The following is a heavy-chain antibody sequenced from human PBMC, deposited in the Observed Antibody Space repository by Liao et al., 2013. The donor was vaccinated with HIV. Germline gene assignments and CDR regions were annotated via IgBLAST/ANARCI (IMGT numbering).Heavy chain of an antibody. D-gene: IGHD3-22*01. Sequence: QVQLQQWGAGLLKPSETLSLTCAVSGGSISSGSYYWSWIRQPPGKGLEWIGYVYYSGSTYYNPSLKTRVTISVDTSKNQFSLRLSSVTAADTAVYYCARWPIVVVNSYYFDYWGQGTLVTVSS. V-gene: IGHV4-30-4*08. CDR3: ARWPIVVVNSYYFDY. J-gene: IGHJ4*02. CDR1: GGSISSGSYY. CDR2: VYYSGST.